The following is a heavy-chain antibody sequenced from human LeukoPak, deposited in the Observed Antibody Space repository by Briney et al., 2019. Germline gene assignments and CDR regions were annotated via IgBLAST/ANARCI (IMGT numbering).Heavy chain of an antibody. CDR1: GFTFSSYS. V-gene: IGHV3-21*01. J-gene: IGHJ4*02. CDR3: ASAHTGYSSGWNDY. CDR2: ISSSSSYI. D-gene: IGHD6-19*01. Sequence: GGSLRLSCAASGFTFSSYSMNWVRQAPGKGLEWVSSISSSSSYIYYADSVKGRFTISRDNAKNSLYLQMNSLRAEDTAVYYCASAHTGYSSGWNDYWGPGTLVTVSS.